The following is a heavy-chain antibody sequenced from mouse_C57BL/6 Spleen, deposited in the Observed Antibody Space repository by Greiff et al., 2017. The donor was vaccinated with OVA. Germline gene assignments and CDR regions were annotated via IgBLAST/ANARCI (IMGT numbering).Heavy chain of an antibody. D-gene: IGHD6-1*01. CDR3: TRWVCRPQRDYAMDY. CDR1: GYTFTDYE. J-gene: IGHJ4*01. Sequence: VQLQQSGAELVRPGASVTLSCKASGYTFTDYEMHWVKQTPVHGLEWIGAIDPETGGTAYNQKFKGKAILTADKSSSTAYMELRSLTSEDSAVYYCTRWVCRPQRDYAMDYWGQGTSVTVSS. V-gene: IGHV1-15*01. CDR2: IDPETGGT.